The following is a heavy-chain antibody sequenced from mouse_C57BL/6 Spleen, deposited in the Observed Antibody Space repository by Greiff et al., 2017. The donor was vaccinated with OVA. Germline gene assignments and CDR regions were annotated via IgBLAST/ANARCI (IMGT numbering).Heavy chain of an antibody. V-gene: IGHV1-18*01. D-gene: IGHD1-1*02. J-gene: IGHJ3*01. CDR3: ARRVGGAWFAY. CDR1: GYTFTDYY. CDR2: INPKNGGT. Sequence: VQLQQSGPELVKPGASVKIPCKASGYTFTDYYMDWVKQSPGKSLEWIGDINPKNGGTNYNQKFKGKATLTVDKSSSTAYMELRSLTSEDSAVYYCARRVGGAWFAYWGQGTLVTVSA.